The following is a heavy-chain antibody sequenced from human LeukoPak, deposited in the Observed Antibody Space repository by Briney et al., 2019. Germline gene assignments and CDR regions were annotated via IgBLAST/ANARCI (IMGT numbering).Heavy chain of an antibody. CDR2: ILYDGSNK. Sequence: GRSLRLSCAASGFTFSSYAMHWVRQAPGKGLEWVAVILYDGSNKYYADSVKGRFTISKDNSKNTLYLQMNSLRAEGAAGYYCARGARPWDYWGQGTLVTVSS. CDR3: ARGARPWDY. J-gene: IGHJ4*02. CDR1: GFTFSSYA. V-gene: IGHV3-30-3*01.